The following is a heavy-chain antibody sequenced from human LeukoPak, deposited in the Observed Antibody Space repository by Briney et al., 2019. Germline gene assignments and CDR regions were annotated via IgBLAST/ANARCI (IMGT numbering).Heavy chain of an antibody. CDR2: ISWNSGSI. CDR1: GFTFDDYA. V-gene: IGHV3-9*01. Sequence: GRSLRLSCAASGFTFDDYAMHWVRQAPGKGLEWVSGISWNSGSIGYADSVKGRFTISRDNAKNSLYLQMNSLRAEDTALYYCAKGGGGANYYDSSGDYFDYWGQGTLVTVSS. J-gene: IGHJ4*02. CDR3: AKGGGGANYYDSSGDYFDY. D-gene: IGHD3-22*01.